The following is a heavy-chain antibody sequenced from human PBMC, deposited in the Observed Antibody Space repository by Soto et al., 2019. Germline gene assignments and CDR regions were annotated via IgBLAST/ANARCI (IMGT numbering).Heavy chain of an antibody. V-gene: IGHV1-2*02. CDR1: GYSFTGHY. CDR3: ARDPSSFLGRVYGMDV. Sequence: QVQHVQSGAEVKKPGDSVKVSCKASGYSFTGHYMHWVRRAPGQGLAWMGWVNLNTGGTDYAQEFQGRVTMTTATSIRTVYLEVTRLKFDDTAIYYCARDPSSFLGRVYGMDVWGQGTAVTVSS. CDR2: VNLNTGGT. J-gene: IGHJ6*02.